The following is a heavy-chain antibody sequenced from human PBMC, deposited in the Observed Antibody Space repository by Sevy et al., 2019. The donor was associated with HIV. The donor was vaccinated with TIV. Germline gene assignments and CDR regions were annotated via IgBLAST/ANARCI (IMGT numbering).Heavy chain of an antibody. V-gene: IGHV3-21*01. J-gene: IGHJ6*02. Sequence: GGSLRLSCAVSGFTFSSYTMHWVRQAPGKGLEWVSSISGSAIYTYYADAMKGRFTISRDNAKNSLYLQMNSLRAEDTAGYYCARGHFDYGSRSRRAMDVWGQGTTVTVSS. CDR2: ISGSAIYT. CDR1: GFTFSSYT. D-gene: IGHD3-10*01. CDR3: ARGHFDYGSRSRRAMDV.